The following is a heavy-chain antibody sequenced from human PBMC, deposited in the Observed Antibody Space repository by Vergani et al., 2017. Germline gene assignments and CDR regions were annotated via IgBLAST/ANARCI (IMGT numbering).Heavy chain of an antibody. Sequence: VQLVESGGDLVQPGRSLRLSCTASGFTFGYYAMDWFRQAPGQGLEWVGGIRSKAYGQATIYAASVKGRCTISRDDSKSIAYLQMNNLQTEDTAMYYCVRDQVTMLRGSDALDIWGQGTMVTVSS. CDR2: IRSKAYGQAT. CDR1: GFTFGYYA. V-gene: IGHV3-49*03. CDR3: VRDQVTMLRGSDALDI. D-gene: IGHD3-10*01. J-gene: IGHJ3*02.